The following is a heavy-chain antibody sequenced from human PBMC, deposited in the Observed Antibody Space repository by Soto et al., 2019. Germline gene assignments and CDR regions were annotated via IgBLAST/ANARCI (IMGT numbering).Heavy chain of an antibody. V-gene: IGHV3-7*01. CDR2: IKQDGSEK. CDR3: ARDLPWYSSSSYFDY. J-gene: IGHJ4*02. CDR1: GFTFSSYW. Sequence: EVQLVESGGGLVQPGGSLRLSCAASGFTFSSYWMSWVRQAPGKGLEWVANIKQDGSEKYYVDSVKGRFTISRDNAKNSLYLQRNSLRAEDTDVYYCARDLPWYSSSSYFDYWGQGTLVTVSS. D-gene: IGHD6-6*01.